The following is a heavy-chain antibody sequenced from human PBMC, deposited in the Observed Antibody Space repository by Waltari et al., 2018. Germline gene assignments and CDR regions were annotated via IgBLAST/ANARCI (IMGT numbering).Heavy chain of an antibody. CDR2: IYQSGST. CDR3: ARGGGETYYDILTGYYIDY. Sequence: QVQLQESGPGLVKPSQTLSLTCTVSGGSISSGGYYWSWIRQQPGKGLEWIGYIYQSGSTYYNPSLKSRVTISVDRSKNQFSLKLSSVTAADTAVYYCARGGGETYYDILTGYYIDYWGQGTLVIVSS. J-gene: IGHJ4*02. CDR1: GGSISSGGYY. V-gene: IGHV4-30-2*01. D-gene: IGHD3-9*01.